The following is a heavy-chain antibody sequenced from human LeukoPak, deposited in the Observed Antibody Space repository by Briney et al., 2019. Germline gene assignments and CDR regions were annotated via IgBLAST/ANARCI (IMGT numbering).Heavy chain of an antibody. CDR1: GYTFTDYY. V-gene: IGHV1-2*02. CDR2: INPNTGGT. Sequence: ASVKVSCKASGYTFTDYYIHWLRQAPGQGLEWMGWINPNTGGTNYAQKFQGRVTMTRDTSISTAYLELRSLKSDDTAVYYCARVEGGSSWYRLSSWFDPWGQGTLVTVSS. CDR3: ARVEGGSSWYRLSSWFDP. D-gene: IGHD6-13*01. J-gene: IGHJ5*02.